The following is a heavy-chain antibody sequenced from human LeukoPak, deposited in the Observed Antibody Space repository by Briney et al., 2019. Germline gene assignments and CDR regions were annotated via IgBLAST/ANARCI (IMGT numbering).Heavy chain of an antibody. Sequence: GGSLRLSCAASGFTFSKVWMSWVRQAPGKGLEWVGRIKSKTDGGTIDYAAPVKGRFTISRDDSKDTLFLQMNSLKTEDTAVYYCAKMGEVAGTFDYWGQGTLVTVSS. CDR1: GFTFSKVW. CDR2: IKSKTDGGTI. D-gene: IGHD6-19*01. V-gene: IGHV3-15*01. CDR3: AKMGEVAGTFDY. J-gene: IGHJ4*02.